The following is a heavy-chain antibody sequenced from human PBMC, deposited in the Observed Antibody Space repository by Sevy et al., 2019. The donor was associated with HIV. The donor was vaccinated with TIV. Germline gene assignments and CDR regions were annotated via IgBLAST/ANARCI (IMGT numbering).Heavy chain of an antibody. CDR3: ASFRYGSGSYDAYYFDY. Sequence: SETLSLTCTVSGGSISSYYWSWIRQPPGKGLEWIGDINYSGSTNYNPSLKSRVTISVDTSKNQFSLKLSSVTAADTAVYYCASFRYGSGSYDAYYFDYWGQGTLVTVSS. CDR2: INYSGST. D-gene: IGHD3-10*01. CDR1: GGSISSYY. J-gene: IGHJ4*02. V-gene: IGHV4-59*01.